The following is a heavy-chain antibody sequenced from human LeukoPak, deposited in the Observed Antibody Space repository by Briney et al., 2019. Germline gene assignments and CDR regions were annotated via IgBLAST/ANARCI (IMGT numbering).Heavy chain of an antibody. CDR2: IYPGDSDT. V-gene: IGHV5-51*01. CDR3: ARILLPAAIWYFDY. Sequence: GESLKVSCKGSGYSFTSYWIGWVRQMPGKGLEWMGIIYPGDSDTRYSPSFQGQVTISADKSISTAYLQWSSLKASDTAMYYCARILLPAAIWYFDYWGQGTLDTVSS. D-gene: IGHD2-2*01. CDR1: GYSFTSYW. J-gene: IGHJ4*02.